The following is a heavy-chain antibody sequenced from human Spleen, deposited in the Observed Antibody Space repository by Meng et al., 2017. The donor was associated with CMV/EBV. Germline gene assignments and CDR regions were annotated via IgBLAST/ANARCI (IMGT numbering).Heavy chain of an antibody. CDR2: ISSSVSGNTE. CDR1: GFNVGDHY. Sequence: GGSLRLSCAASGFNVGDHYMNWIRQAPGKGLEWVSYISSSVSGNTEYYADSVKGRFTISRDNAKNSLYLQMNSLRAEDTAVYYCARDTHLAPISMDVWGQGTMVTVSS. CDR3: ARDTHLAPISMDV. D-gene: IGHD2-15*01. V-gene: IGHV3-11*04. J-gene: IGHJ6*02.